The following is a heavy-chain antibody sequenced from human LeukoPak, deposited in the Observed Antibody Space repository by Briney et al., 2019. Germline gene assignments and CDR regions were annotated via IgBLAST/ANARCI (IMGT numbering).Heavy chain of an antibody. D-gene: IGHD3-16*01. CDR2: INHSRTT. CDR3: AREASYAVDY. J-gene: IGHJ4*02. V-gene: IGHV4-34*01. CDR1: GGSFSGYY. Sequence: PSETLSLTCAVYGGSFSGYYWSWIRQPPGKGLEWIGEINHSRTTYYNPSLKSRVTISADTSKNQFSLKLSSVTAADTAVYYCAREASYAVDYWGQGALVTVSS.